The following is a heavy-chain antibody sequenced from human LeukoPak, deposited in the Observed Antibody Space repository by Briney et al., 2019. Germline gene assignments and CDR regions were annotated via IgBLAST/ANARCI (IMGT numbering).Heavy chain of an antibody. V-gene: IGHV3-33*01. CDR2: IWYDGSNK. Sequence: GRSLRHSCAATGFIFISYGMHWVRQAPGKGLEGVAVIWYDGSNKYYADSVKGRFTISRDNSKNTLYLQMKSLRADDKAVYYCARVSSCYSFGDYWGQGTLVTVSS. J-gene: IGHJ4*02. CDR3: ARVSSCYSFGDY. CDR1: GFIFISYG. D-gene: IGHD3-22*01.